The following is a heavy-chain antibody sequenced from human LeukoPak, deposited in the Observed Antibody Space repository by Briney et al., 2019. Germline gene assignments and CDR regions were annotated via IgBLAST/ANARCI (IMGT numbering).Heavy chain of an antibody. D-gene: IGHD2-2*03. Sequence: GGSLRLSCAASGFTFSSYAMHWVRQAPGKGLEWVAVISCNGRNKYYADSVKGRFTISRDSSKNTLYLQMNSLRDEDTAVYYCAKGGVVGGYCSSTSCSTPDYWGQGTLVTVSS. J-gene: IGHJ4*02. V-gene: IGHV3-30*18. CDR3: AKGGVVGGYCSSTSCSTPDY. CDR2: ISCNGRNK. CDR1: GFTFSSYA.